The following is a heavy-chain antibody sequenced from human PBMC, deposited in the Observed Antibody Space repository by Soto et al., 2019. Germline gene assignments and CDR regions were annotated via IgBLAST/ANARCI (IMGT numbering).Heavy chain of an antibody. V-gene: IGHV3-23*01. Sequence: EVQLSESGGGLVQPGGSLRLSCAASGFTFNRYGMSWVRQAPGKGLEWVSAISGSGDSTNYADSVKGRFTISRDSSNNTLYLQMNNLRADDTALYFCVKLRLELLYLDSWGLGALVIVSS. CDR2: ISGSGDST. CDR1: GFTFNRYG. CDR3: VKLRLELLYLDS. J-gene: IGHJ4*02. D-gene: IGHD1-7*01.